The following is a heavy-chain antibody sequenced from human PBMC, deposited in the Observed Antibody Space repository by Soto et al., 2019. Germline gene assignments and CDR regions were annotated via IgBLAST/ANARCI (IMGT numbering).Heavy chain of an antibody. J-gene: IGHJ4*02. CDR1: GGSISSGGYY. D-gene: IGHD2-2*02. CDR3: ARSEPATAIADY. CDR2: IYYSGST. Sequence: QVQLQESGPGLVKPSQTLSLTCTVSGGSISSGGYYWSWIRQHPGKGLEWIGYIYYSGSTYYNPYLKSRVTISVDTSKNQFSLKLSSVTAADTAVYYCARSEPATAIADYWGQGTLVTVSS. V-gene: IGHV4-31*03.